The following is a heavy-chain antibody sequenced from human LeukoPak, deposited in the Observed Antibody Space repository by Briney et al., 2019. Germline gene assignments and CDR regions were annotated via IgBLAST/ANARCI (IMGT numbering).Heavy chain of an antibody. Sequence: SETLSLTCAVYGGSFSGYYWSWIRQPPGKGLEWIGEINHSGSTNYNPSLKSRVTISVDTSKNQFSLKLSSVTAADTAVYYCARGLARPRRTFTDRPYYYYYYMDVWGKGTTVTVSS. CDR2: INHSGST. CDR1: GGSFSGYY. V-gene: IGHV4-34*01. CDR3: ARGLARPRRTFTDRPYYYYYYMDV. D-gene: IGHD1-14*01. J-gene: IGHJ6*03.